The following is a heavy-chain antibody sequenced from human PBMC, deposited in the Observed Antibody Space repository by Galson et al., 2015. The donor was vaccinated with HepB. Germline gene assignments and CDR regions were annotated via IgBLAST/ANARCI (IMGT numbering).Heavy chain of an antibody. CDR1: GYTFTSSD. CDR2: MKPSTGDT. V-gene: IGHV1-8*02. D-gene: IGHD3-22*01. J-gene: IGHJ3*02. Sequence: SVKVSCKASGYTFTSSDINWVRQATGQGLEWMGWMKPSTGDTGYAREFQGRVTMTRNTSISTAYMELNSLRSEDTAVYFCARGVTMIQGTIYDAFDIWGQGTKVTVSA. CDR3: ARGVTMIQGTIYDAFDI.